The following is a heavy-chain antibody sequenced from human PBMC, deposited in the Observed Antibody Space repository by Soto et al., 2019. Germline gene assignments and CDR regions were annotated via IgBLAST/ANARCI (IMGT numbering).Heavy chain of an antibody. V-gene: IGHV1-69*12. J-gene: IGHJ4*02. CDR2: IIPIFGTA. CDR1: GGTFSSYA. D-gene: IGHD4-17*01. CDR3: ASPYGGY. Sequence: QVQLVQSGAEVKKPGSSVKVSCKASGGTFSSYAISWVRQAPGQGLEWMGGIIPIFGTATYAQKFQARVTITAAESTSTASMELLTLRADDAALYYWASPYGGYWGEGALVVVSS.